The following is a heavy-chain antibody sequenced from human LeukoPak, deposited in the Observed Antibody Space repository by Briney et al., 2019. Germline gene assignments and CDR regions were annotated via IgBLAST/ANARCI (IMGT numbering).Heavy chain of an antibody. D-gene: IGHD3-22*01. V-gene: IGHV4-39*07. J-gene: IGHJ4*02. CDR3: ARSPRTYDSSGYLDY. CDR2: IYYHGST. Sequence: SETLSLTCTVSGGSIRSNNYYWGWIRQPPGKGLEWIGSIYYHGSTYYNPSLKSRVTISVDTSKNQFSLKLSSVTAADTAVYYCARSPRTYDSSGYLDYWGQGTLVTVSS. CDR1: GGSIRSNNYY.